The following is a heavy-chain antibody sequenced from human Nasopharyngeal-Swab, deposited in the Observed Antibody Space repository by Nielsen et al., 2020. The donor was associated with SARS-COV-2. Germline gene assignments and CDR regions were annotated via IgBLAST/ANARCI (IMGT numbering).Heavy chain of an antibody. D-gene: IGHD3-10*01. CDR3: ARFWYGSGSYYPHFDY. V-gene: IGHV4-59*01. Sequence: SETLSLTCTVSGGSISSYYWSWIRQPPGKGLEWIGYIYYSGSTNYNPSLKSRVTISVDTSKNQFSLKLSSVTAADTAMYYCARFWYGSGSYYPHFDYWGQGTLVTVSS. CDR1: GGSISSYY. CDR2: IYYSGST. J-gene: IGHJ4*02.